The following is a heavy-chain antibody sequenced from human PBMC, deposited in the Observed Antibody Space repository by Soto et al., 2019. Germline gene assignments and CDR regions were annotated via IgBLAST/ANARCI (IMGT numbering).Heavy chain of an antibody. V-gene: IGHV1-2*04. CDR2: INPNSGGT. CDR1: GYTFTGYY. J-gene: IGHJ6*02. D-gene: IGHD6-13*01. CDR3: ARDGRGRLYSSIEQARRGGMDV. Sequence: ASVKVSCKASGYTFTGYYMHWVRQAPGQGLEWMGWINPNSGGTNYAQKFQGWVTMTRDTSISTAYMELSRLRSDDTAVYYCARDGRGRLYSSIEQARRGGMDVWGQGTTVTVSS.